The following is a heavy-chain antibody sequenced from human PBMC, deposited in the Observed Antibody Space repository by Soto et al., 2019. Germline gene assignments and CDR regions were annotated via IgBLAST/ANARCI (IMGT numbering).Heavy chain of an antibody. V-gene: IGHV3-74*01. J-gene: IGHJ3*02. CDR2: TNKDGASS. Sequence: EVQLVESGGDFVQSGGSLRLSCEASGFTFSAFWMHWVRHVPGEGLMWISRTNKDGASSEYADSVKGRFSVSRDNAKNTMFLHMTGLRAEDTAVYYCARDDLRRNEALDIWGQGTVVTVSS. CDR3: ARDDLRRNEALDI. D-gene: IGHD2-21*01. CDR1: GFTFSAFW.